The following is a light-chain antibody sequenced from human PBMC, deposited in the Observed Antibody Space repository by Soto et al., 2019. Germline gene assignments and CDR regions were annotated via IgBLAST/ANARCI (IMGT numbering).Light chain of an antibody. CDR3: QQSYSTPLT. V-gene: IGKV1-39*01. CDR1: QSISSY. Sequence: DIQMTQSPSSLSASVGYRFTITCRASQSISSYLNWYQQKPGKAPKLLIYAASSLQSGVPSRSSGSGSGTDFTLTISSLQPEDFATYYCQQSYSTPLTFGGGTTVDIK. J-gene: IGKJ4*01. CDR2: AAS.